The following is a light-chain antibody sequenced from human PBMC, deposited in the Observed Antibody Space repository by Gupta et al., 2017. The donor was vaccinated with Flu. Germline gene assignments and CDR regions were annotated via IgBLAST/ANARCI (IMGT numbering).Light chain of an antibody. J-gene: IGLJ3*02. CDR3: QVCDSCSDRWV. Sequence: SDVLTQPPSVSAAPGQTARITCGGNNIGSKSVHWYQQKPGQAPVVVVYDDSDRPSGIPERFSGSNSGNTATLTISRVDAGHEADYDGQVCDSCSDRWVFGGRTKLTVL. CDR2: DDS. V-gene: IGLV3-21*02. CDR1: NIGSKS.